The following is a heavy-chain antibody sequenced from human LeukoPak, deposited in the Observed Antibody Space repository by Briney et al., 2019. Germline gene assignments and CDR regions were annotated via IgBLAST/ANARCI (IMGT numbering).Heavy chain of an antibody. J-gene: IGHJ4*02. CDR2: IKSKGSGATT. CDR3: ITEGNTYGYHSSHN. CDR1: GLTFTNAW. D-gene: IGHD5-18*01. V-gene: IGHV3-15*01. Sequence: GGSLRLSCAVSGLTFTNAWMSGVRQAPGKGLEWVGRIKSKGSGATTDYAATVKGRFTISRDDSKNTMFLQMESLKTEDTAVYYCITEGNTYGYHSSHNWGQGTQVTLSS.